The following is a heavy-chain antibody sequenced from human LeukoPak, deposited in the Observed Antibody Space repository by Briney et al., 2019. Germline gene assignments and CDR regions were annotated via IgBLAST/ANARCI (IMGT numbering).Heavy chain of an antibody. V-gene: IGHV3-11*04. CDR2: ISSSGSTI. CDR1: GFTFSDYY. D-gene: IGHD2-15*01. J-gene: IGHJ2*01. Sequence: PGGSLRLSCAASGFTFSDYYMSWIRQAPGKGLEWVSYISSSGSTIYYANSMKGRFTISRDNAKNSLYLQMNSLRAEDTAVYYCARDGLAAATLHWNFDLWGRGTLVTVSS. CDR3: ARDGLAAATLHWNFDL.